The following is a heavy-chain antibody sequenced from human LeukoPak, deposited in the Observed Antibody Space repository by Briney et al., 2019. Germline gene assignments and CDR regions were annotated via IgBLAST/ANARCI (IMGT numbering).Heavy chain of an antibody. CDR2: LRYDGSNQ. CDR1: GFTVIRNG. CDR3: ARDNPHYDILTGYYPIDS. Sequence: GGSLRLSCEASGFTVIRNGMHWVRQAPGKGLEWVAFLRYDGSNQYYADSVQGRFTISRDNSKNTLYLQMYSLRAEDTAVYYCARDNPHYDILTGYYPIDSWGQGTLVTVSS. V-gene: IGHV3-30*02. D-gene: IGHD3-9*01. J-gene: IGHJ4*02.